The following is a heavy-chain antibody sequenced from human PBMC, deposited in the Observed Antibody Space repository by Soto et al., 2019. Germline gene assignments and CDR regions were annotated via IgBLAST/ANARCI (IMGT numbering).Heavy chain of an antibody. CDR2: IYYSGST. CDR1: GGSISSGGYY. CDR3: ARDSPRGFNYYYYMDF. V-gene: IGHV4-31*03. Sequence: SETLSLTCTVSGGSISSGGYYWSWIRQHPGKGLEWIGYIYYSGSTYYNPSLKSRVTISVDTSKNQFSLKLSSVTAADTAVYYCARDSPRGFNYYYYMDFWGKGTTVTVSS. D-gene: IGHD3-10*01. J-gene: IGHJ6*03.